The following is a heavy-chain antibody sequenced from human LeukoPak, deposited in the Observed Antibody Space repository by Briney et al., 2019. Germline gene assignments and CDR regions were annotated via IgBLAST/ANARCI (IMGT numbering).Heavy chain of an antibody. Sequence: WASVKVSCKASGGTFSSYAISWVRQAPGQGLEWMGGIIPIFGTANYAQKFQGRVTITTDESTSTAYMELSSLRSEDTAVYYCARDIGYCTNGVCYPDYYMDVWGKGTTVTVSS. CDR3: ARDIGYCTNGVCYPDYYMDV. V-gene: IGHV1-69*05. CDR2: IIPIFGTA. D-gene: IGHD2-8*01. CDR1: GGTFSSYA. J-gene: IGHJ6*03.